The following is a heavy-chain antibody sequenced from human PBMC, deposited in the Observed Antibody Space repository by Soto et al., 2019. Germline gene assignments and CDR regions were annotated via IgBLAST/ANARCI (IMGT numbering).Heavy chain of an antibody. CDR1: GLSITDSEMG. V-gene: IGHV2-26*01. Sequence: QVTLKESGPVLVKPTETLTLRCTVSGLSITDSEMGVSWIRQPPGQPLEWLAHIDSSGEKSYRTFLKSRLAICKDTSKSQIVLTMTNMDPADTATYYCARRHLAVAVSPWFDPWGQGIPVTVSS. CDR2: IDSSGEK. D-gene: IGHD6-19*01. CDR3: ARRHLAVAVSPWFDP. J-gene: IGHJ5*02.